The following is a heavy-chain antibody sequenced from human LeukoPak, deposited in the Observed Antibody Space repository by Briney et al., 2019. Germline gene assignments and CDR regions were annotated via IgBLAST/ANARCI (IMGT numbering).Heavy chain of an antibody. J-gene: IGHJ4*02. V-gene: IGHV3-7*01. CDR3: GYTNNFYH. D-gene: IGHD3-16*02. Sequence: PGGPLRLSCVAPGLRISGQWMNWFRQALGQGLEWVANIKHDGSEEYYVDSVKGRFTISRDDGRNSVSLQMTSMRAEDTAVYYCGYTNNFYHWGQGTLVVVSS. CDR2: IKHDGSEE. CDR1: GLRISGQW.